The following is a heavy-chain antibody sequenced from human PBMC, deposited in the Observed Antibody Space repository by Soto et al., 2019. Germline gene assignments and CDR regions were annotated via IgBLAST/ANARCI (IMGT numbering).Heavy chain of an antibody. Sequence: LRLSCAASGFTVSSNYMSWVRQAPGKGLEWVSVIYSGGSTYYADSVKGRFTISRHNSKNTLYLQMNSLRAEDTAVYYCARSYYDFWSGSVSPLYFDYWGQGTLVTVSS. CDR3: ARSYYDFWSGSVSPLYFDY. V-gene: IGHV3-53*04. D-gene: IGHD3-3*01. CDR2: IYSGGST. CDR1: GFTVSSNY. J-gene: IGHJ4*02.